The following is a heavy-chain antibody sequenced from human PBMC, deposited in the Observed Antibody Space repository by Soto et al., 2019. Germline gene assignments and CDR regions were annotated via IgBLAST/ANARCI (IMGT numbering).Heavy chain of an antibody. J-gene: IGHJ3*02. CDR2: INHSGST. Sequence: SETLSLTCAVYVGSFSCYYWSWIRQPPGKWLEWIGEINHSGSTNXXPSLKSRVXISVDTSKNQFXLKLSXFTSADTAVYYCARRRSDKAFDIWGQGTMVXVS. CDR3: ARRRSDKAFDI. CDR1: VGSFSCYY. V-gene: IGHV4-34*01. D-gene: IGHD3-22*01.